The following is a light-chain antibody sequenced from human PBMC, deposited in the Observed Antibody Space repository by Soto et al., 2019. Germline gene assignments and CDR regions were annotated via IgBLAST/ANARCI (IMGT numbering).Light chain of an antibody. Sequence: VLTQSPSVSVAPEKTATITCGGNNIGNKRVHWYRQKPGQAPVLLISYDSDRPSGIPERFSGSNSGNTATLTISRVEAGDEADYYCQVWDIMTDNDVFGSGTKLTVL. CDR3: QVWDIMTDNDV. CDR2: YDS. J-gene: IGLJ1*01. V-gene: IGLV3-21*04. CDR1: NIGNKR.